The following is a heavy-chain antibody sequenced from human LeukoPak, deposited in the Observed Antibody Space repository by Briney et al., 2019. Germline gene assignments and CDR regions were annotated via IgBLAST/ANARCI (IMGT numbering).Heavy chain of an antibody. CDR2: IRKDASAK. CDR3: AREWSGYYDSSGYTEY. D-gene: IGHD3-22*01. V-gene: IGHV3-7*01. J-gene: IGHJ4*02. Sequence: PGGSLRLSSVASGFTFSNHRMNWVRQAPGKGLEWVASIRKDASAKYYVDSVKGRFTISRDNAKNSLYLQMNSLRAEDTAVYYCAREWSGYYDSSGYTEYWGQGTLVTVSS. CDR1: GFTFSNHR.